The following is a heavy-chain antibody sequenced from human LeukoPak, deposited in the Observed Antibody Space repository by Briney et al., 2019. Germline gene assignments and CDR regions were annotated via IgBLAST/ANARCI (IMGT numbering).Heavy chain of an antibody. Sequence: SETLSLICAVYGGSFSGYYWSWIRQPPGKGLEWIGEINHSGSTNYNPSLKSRVTISVDTSKNQFSLKLSSVTAADTAVYYCARAGGDGYNYDYWGQGTLVTVSS. V-gene: IGHV4-34*01. CDR1: GGSFSGYY. D-gene: IGHD5-24*01. CDR3: ARAGGDGYNYDY. J-gene: IGHJ4*02. CDR2: INHSGST.